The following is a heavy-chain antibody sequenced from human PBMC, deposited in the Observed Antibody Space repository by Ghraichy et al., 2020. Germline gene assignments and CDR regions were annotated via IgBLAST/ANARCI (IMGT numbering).Heavy chain of an antibody. Sequence: GGSLRLSCAASGFTFGNFAMSWVRQAPGKGLEWVSGISASGDNTYDADYVKGRFTISRDNSKNTLNLQMNSLRAEDTAVYYCARVYPWDILTTYSDSNWFDPWGQGTLVTVSS. CDR1: GFTFGNFA. J-gene: IGHJ5*02. V-gene: IGHV3-23*01. CDR2: ISASGDNT. CDR3: ARVYPWDILTTYSDSNWFDP. D-gene: IGHD3-9*01.